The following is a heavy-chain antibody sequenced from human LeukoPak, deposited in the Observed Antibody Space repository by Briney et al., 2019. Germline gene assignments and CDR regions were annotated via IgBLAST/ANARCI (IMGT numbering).Heavy chain of an antibody. CDR2: ISSDGGTI. CDR3: ARGEYQRFYYMDV. D-gene: IGHD2-2*01. CDR1: GFTFSDYY. V-gene: IGHV3-11*01. Sequence: GGSLRLSCAASGFTFSDYYMSWIRQAPGKGLEWVSYISSDGGTIYNADSVKGRFTISRDNAKNSLYLQMNSLRAADTAVYYCARGEYQRFYYMDVWGRGTTVTISS. J-gene: IGHJ6*03.